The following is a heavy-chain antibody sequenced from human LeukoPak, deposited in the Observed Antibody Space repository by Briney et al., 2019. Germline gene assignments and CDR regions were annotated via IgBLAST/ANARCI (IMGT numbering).Heavy chain of an antibody. CDR1: GGSIGSYY. Sequence: KPSETLAPTCAVSGGSIGSYYWSWIRQPPGKGLEWNGYIHDSGSTKYNPSLKSRVTMSVDTSRNHLSLKLTSVTAADTAVYFCAGDIEDVGATLYFDYWGHGTLVTVSS. J-gene: IGHJ4*01. CDR2: IHDSGST. V-gene: IGHV4-59*01. D-gene: IGHD1-26*01. CDR3: AGDIEDVGATLYFDY.